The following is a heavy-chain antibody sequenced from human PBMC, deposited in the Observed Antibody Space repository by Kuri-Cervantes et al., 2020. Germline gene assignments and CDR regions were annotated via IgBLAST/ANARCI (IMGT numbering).Heavy chain of an antibody. CDR3: AKDQPPFGELLPYFDY. V-gene: IGHV3-23*01. J-gene: IGHJ4*02. D-gene: IGHD3-10*01. CDR1: GFTFSSYW. CDR2: ISWNSGTI. Sequence: GGSLRLSCAASGFTFSSYWMSWVRQAPGKGLEWVSGISWNSGTIGYADSLKGRFTISRDNSKNTLYLQMNSLRAEDTAVYYCAKDQPPFGELLPYFDYWGQGTLVTVSS.